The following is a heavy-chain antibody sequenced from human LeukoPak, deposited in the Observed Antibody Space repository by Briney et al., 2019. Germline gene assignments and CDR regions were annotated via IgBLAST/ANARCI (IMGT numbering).Heavy chain of an antibody. V-gene: IGHV3-30*02. Sequence: PGGSLRLSCAASDTALSNNGMHWGRQAPGKGLEWVAFIRYDGSNKYYADSVKGRFTISRDNSKNTLFLQMNSLRAEDTAVLLCARDIPPRWWSNPHYYFDYWGQGTLVTVSS. CDR1: DTALSNNG. CDR3: ARDIPPRWWSNPHYYFDY. J-gene: IGHJ4*02. D-gene: IGHD2-15*01. CDR2: IRYDGSNK.